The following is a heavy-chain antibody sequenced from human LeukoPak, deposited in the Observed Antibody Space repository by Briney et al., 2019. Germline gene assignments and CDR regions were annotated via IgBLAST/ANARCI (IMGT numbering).Heavy chain of an antibody. Sequence: ASEKVSCKASGYTFTTYYIHWVRQTPVQGLEWMGIIKPSGGGTRYAQKFQGRVTMTRDTSTSTVYMELHSLRSEDTAVYHCARDPGGGYCSGGSCYAFDYWGQGTLVTVSS. CDR2: IKPSGGGT. V-gene: IGHV1-46*01. D-gene: IGHD2-15*01. CDR1: GYTFTTYY. J-gene: IGHJ4*02. CDR3: ARDPGGGYCSGGSCYAFDY.